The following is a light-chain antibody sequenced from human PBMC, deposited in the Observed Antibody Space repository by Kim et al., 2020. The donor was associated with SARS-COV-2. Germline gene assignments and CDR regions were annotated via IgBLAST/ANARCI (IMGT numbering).Light chain of an antibody. J-gene: IGKJ4*01. Sequence: DTVMTQSPATLSASPGERATLSCRASQSVTSNLAWYQQKPGQAPRLLVYGASTRATGVPTRFSGSGSGTEFTLTISSLQSEDFAIYYCLQYNNRPPLTFGGGTKVDIK. V-gene: IGKV3-15*01. CDR1: QSVTSN. CDR3: LQYNNRPPLT. CDR2: GAS.